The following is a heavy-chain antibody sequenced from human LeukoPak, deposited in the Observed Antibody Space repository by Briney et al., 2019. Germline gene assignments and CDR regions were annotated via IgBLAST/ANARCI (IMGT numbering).Heavy chain of an antibody. CDR3: VKGNPRDY. D-gene: IGHD1-14*01. Sequence: AGGSLRLSCAVSGFTFSNYGMSWVRQAPGKGLEWVSTISGSGGRTYYADSVKGRFTISRDNSKNTLYLHINSLRAEDTAVYYCVKGNPRDYWGQGTLVIVSS. V-gene: IGHV3-23*01. J-gene: IGHJ4*02. CDR1: GFTFSNYG. CDR2: ISGSGGRT.